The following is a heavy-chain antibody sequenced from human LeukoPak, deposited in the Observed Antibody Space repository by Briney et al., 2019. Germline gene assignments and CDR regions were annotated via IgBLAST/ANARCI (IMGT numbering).Heavy chain of an antibody. CDR2: ISSSSSYI. Sequence: GSLRLSCAASGFTFSSYSMSWVRQAPGKGLEWVSSISSSSSYIYYADSVRGRFTISRDNAKNSLYLQMNSLRAEDTAVYYCAREPAWSNHFDYWGQGTLVTVSS. D-gene: IGHD3-16*02. V-gene: IGHV3-21*01. CDR1: GFTFSSYS. J-gene: IGHJ4*02. CDR3: AREPAWSNHFDY.